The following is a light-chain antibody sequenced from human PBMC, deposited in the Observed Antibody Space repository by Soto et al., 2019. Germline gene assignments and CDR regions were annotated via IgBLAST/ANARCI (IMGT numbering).Light chain of an antibody. CDR2: GAS. CDR3: QQHYHWPVT. V-gene: IGKV3-15*01. J-gene: IGKJ4*01. CDR1: RTVRNR. Sequence: MLVTQSPETLSVSPGERVTHSCRASRTVRNRLAWYQHKPGQAPRLLISGASTGATGIPPRFPGSGSGTQFTLTVDTLHSEDSAIYYSQQHYHWPVTFAGGTKVDIK.